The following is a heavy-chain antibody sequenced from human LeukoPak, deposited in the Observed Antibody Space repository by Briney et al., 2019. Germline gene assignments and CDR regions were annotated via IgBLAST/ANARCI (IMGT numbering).Heavy chain of an antibody. V-gene: IGHV4-39*02. CDR1: GGSISSSSYY. CDR3: ARDPHSDSSSWYGDY. CDR2: IYYSGST. Sequence: SETLSLTCTVSGGSISSSSYYWGWIRQPPGKGLEWIGSIYYSGSTYYNPSLKSRVTISVDTSKNQFSLKLSSVTAADTAVYYCARDPHSDSSSWYGDYWGQGALVTVYS. D-gene: IGHD6-13*01. J-gene: IGHJ4*02.